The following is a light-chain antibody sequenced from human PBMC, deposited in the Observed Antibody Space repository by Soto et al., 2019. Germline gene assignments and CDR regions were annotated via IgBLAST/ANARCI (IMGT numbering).Light chain of an antibody. CDR3: KQYITYSN. Sequence: DIQMTQSPSTLSASVGDRVTITCRASHSLRGWLAWYQQRPGKAPKALIYDASTLASGVPSRFNGSGSGTEFTLTISSLQPDDFATYYCKQYITYSNFGQGTRLEIK. V-gene: IGKV1-5*01. CDR2: DAS. CDR1: HSLRGW. J-gene: IGKJ5*01.